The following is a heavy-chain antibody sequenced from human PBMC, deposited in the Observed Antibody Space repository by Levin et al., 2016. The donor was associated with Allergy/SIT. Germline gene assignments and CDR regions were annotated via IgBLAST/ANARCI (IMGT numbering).Heavy chain of an antibody. D-gene: IGHD2-2*01. J-gene: IGHJ6*02. CDR3: ARNPPTQYCSSTNTPPCSYYGMDV. CDR2: IYSAGSA. Sequence: GESLKISCAASGFTVSSNYMAWVRQAPEKGLEWVSVIYSAGSAYYADSVKGRFTISRDNSKNTLYLQMNSLRAEDTAVYYCARNPPTQYCSSTNTPPCSYYGMDVWGQGTTVTVSS. CDR1: GFTVSSNY. V-gene: IGHV3-53*01.